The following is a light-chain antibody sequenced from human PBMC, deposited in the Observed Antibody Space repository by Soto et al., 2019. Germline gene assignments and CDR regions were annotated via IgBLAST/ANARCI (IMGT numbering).Light chain of an antibody. CDR2: LGS. J-gene: IGKJ4*01. V-gene: IGKV2-28*01. CDR1: RNLLHSNGYYY. Sequence: EIVLTQSPLSLPVTPGEPASISCRASRNLLHSNGYYYLDWYLQNPWQSPQLLIYLGSNRASGVTDRFSGSGSGTDFTLTISRVEAEDVGVYFCAQGLATPFTFGGGTKVEIK. CDR3: AQGLATPFT.